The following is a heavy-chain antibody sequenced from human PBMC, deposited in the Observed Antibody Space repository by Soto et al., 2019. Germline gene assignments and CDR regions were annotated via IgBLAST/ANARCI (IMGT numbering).Heavy chain of an antibody. V-gene: IGHV4-39*01. CDR3: APLSVSLSGPYGIHV. J-gene: IGHJ6*02. D-gene: IGHD2-15*01. Sequence: SETLSLTCSVSGYSVTSSDYYWAWIRQPPGKGLEWIGSMLYSGLTYYNPSLKSRVTLPVDTSKNQFSVRLNSVTAADTAVYYCAPLSVSLSGPYGIHVWGQGTTVTVSS. CDR2: MLYSGLT. CDR1: GYSVTSSDYY.